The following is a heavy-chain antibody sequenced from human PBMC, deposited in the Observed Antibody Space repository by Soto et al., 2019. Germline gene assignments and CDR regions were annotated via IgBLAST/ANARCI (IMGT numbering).Heavy chain of an antibody. V-gene: IGHV3-23*01. CDR1: GFTFSSYA. CDR3: AKDLLKLTGTLDAFDI. J-gene: IGHJ3*02. CDR2: ISGSGGTT. Sequence: GGSLRLSCAASGFTFSSYAMSWVRQAPGKGLEWVSAISGSGGTTYYADSVKGRFTISRDNSKNTLYLQMNSLRAEDTAVYYCAKDLLKLTGTLDAFDIWGQGTMVTVSS. D-gene: IGHD7-27*01.